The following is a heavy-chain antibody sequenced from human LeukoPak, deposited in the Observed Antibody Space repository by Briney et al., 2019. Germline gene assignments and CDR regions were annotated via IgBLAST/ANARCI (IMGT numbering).Heavy chain of an antibody. V-gene: IGHV1-18*01. J-gene: IGHJ6*03. CDR3: ARTAYYDFWSGHAYYYYYMDV. CDR1: GYTFTSYG. CDR2: ISAYNSNT. Sequence: GASVKVSCKASGYTFTSYGISWVRQAPGQGLEWMGWISAYNSNTNYAQKLQGRVTMTTDTSTSTAYMELRSLRSDDTAVYYCARTAYYDFWSGHAYYYYYMDVWGKGTTVTVSS. D-gene: IGHD3-3*01.